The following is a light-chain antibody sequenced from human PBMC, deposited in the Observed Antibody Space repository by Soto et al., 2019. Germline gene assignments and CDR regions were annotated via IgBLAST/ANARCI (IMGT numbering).Light chain of an antibody. V-gene: IGKV1-39*01. CDR1: QSISSS. Sequence: DIHMTQSPSTLSASVGYRFTITCRASQSISSSLAWYQQKAGKAPKLLIYHASSLESGVPSRCSGSGSGTDFTLSVSSLQPEDFETYYCQQSYSNPPTFGQGTKVDIK. CDR2: HAS. CDR3: QQSYSNPPT. J-gene: IGKJ1*01.